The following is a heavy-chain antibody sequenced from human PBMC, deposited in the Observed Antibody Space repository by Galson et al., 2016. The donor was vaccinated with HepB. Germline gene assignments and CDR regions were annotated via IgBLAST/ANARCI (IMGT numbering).Heavy chain of an antibody. CDR2: ISYSGVT. V-gene: IGHV4-59*01. CDR1: GASIRSSY. CDR3: AREPETTQGAFDI. D-gene: IGHD1-1*01. J-gene: IGHJ3*02. Sequence: SETLSLTCAVSGASIRSSYWSWIRQPPGGGLEWIGFISYSGVTNYNPSLKSRVSISEDTSKNEISLKLFSVTAEDTAMYYCAREPETTQGAFDIWGQGTMAIVSS.